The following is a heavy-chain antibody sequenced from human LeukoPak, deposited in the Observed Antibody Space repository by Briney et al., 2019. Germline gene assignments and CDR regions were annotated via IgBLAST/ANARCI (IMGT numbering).Heavy chain of an antibody. D-gene: IGHD6-13*01. CDR2: IKQDGSEK. CDR3: ARDYHSSSWPGY. CDR1: GFTFSSYW. J-gene: IGHJ4*02. Sequence: PGGSLRLSCAASGFTFSSYWMSWVRQAPGKGLEWVANIKQDGSEKYYVDSVKGRFTISRDNSKNTLYLQMNSLRAEDTAVYYCARDYHSSSWPGYWGQGTLVTVSS. V-gene: IGHV3-7*01.